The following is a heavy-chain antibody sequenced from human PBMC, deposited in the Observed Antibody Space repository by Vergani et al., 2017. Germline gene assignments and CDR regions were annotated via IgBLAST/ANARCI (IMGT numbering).Heavy chain of an antibody. J-gene: IGHJ4*02. V-gene: IGHV5-51*01. CDR1: GYNFPIHW. CDR2: IYPGDSDT. Sequence: EVQLVQSGAEVKKPGESLKISCKASGYNFPIHWIGWVRQMPGKGLEWMGVIYPGDSDTRYTPSFQGQVIISVDKFVSTVYLQWSNLKASDTAMYYCARAQGFSYNCGSDYWGQGTLVTVSS. D-gene: IGHD3-10*01. CDR3: ARAQGFSYNCGSDY.